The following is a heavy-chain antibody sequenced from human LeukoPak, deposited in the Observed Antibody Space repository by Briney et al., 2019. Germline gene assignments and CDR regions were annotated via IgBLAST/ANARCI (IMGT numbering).Heavy chain of an antibody. CDR3: ARVGYCSSTSCYEDMDV. J-gene: IGHJ6*03. Sequence: SETLSLTCTVSGGSISSSSYYWSWIRQPPGKGLEWIGEINHSGSTNYNPSLKSRVTISVDTSKNQFSLKLSSVTAADTAVYYCARVGYCSSTSCYEDMDVWGKGTTVTVSS. CDR1: GGSISSSSYY. V-gene: IGHV4-39*07. CDR2: INHSGST. D-gene: IGHD2-2*01.